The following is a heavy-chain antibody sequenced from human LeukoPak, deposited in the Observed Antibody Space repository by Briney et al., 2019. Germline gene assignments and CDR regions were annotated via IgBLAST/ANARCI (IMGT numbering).Heavy chain of an antibody. CDR1: SDSISGYY. V-gene: IGHV4-59*08. CDR2: VFYSGAT. Sequence: PSETLSLTCSVPSDSISGYYWSWVRQPPGKGLEWIGYVFYSGATKYAPSLQSRVTISLDTSKNQLPLKLRSVTAADTAVYYCARSAGEYDFWSGYYWGPLNYYYYGMDVWGQGTTVTVSS. CDR3: ARSAGEYDFWSGYYWGPLNYYYYGMDV. D-gene: IGHD3-3*01. J-gene: IGHJ6*02.